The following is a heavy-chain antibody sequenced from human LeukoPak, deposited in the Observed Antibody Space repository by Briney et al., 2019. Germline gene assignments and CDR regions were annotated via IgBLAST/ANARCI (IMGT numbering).Heavy chain of an antibody. J-gene: IGHJ6*02. D-gene: IGHD3-3*01. V-gene: IGHV1-18*01. Sequence: ASVKVSCKASGYTFTSYGISWVRQAPGQGLEWMGWISAYNGNTNYAQKLQGRVTMTTDTSTSTAYMELRSLRSDDTAVYYCARDEKAYDFWSGYYPRSYYYYGMDAWGQGTTVTVSS. CDR3: ARDEKAYDFWSGYYPRSYYYYGMDA. CDR2: ISAYNGNT. CDR1: GYTFTSYG.